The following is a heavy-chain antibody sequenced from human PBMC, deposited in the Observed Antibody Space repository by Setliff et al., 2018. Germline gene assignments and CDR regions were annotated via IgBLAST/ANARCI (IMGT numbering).Heavy chain of an antibody. CDR2: ISAYSGNT. Sequence: ASVKVSCKASGYTFTNYGITWVRQALGQGLEWMGWISAYSGNTKYAQKLQGRVTMTTDTSTTTAYLELRSLTSDDTAVYYCSRLVRYCTTTSCQGASGAEFWGQGTLVTVSS. J-gene: IGHJ4*02. CDR1: GYTFTNYG. D-gene: IGHD2-2*01. V-gene: IGHV1-18*01. CDR3: SRLVRYCTTTSCQGASGAEF.